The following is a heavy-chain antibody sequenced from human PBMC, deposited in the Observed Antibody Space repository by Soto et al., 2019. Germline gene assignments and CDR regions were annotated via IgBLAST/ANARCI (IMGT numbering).Heavy chain of an antibody. V-gene: IGHV1-69*06. CDR1: GGTFSSYA. D-gene: IGHD6-13*01. CDR2: IIPIFGTA. J-gene: IGHJ5*02. Sequence: ASVKVSCKASGGTFSSYAISWVRQAPGQGLEWMGGIIPIFGTANYAQKFQGRVTITADKSTSTAYMELSSLRSEDTAVYYCARHPEAFTIAAAGTGWFDPWGQGTLVTVSS. CDR3: ARHPEAFTIAAAGTGWFDP.